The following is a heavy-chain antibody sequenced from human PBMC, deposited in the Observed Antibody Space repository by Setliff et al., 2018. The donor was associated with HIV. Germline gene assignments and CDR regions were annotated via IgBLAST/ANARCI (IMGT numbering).Heavy chain of an antibody. D-gene: IGHD2-8*01. CDR2: INHSGST. V-gene: IGHV4-34*01. CDR3: ECYNSDDGYFDN. J-gene: IGHJ4*02. Sequence: ASETLSLTCAVYGGSFSGYYWNWIRQPPGKGLEWIGEINHSGSTNYNPSLKSRVTISVDTSKNQFSLKLSSVTAADTAVYYCECYNSDDGYFDNWGQGALVTVS. CDR1: GGSFSGYY.